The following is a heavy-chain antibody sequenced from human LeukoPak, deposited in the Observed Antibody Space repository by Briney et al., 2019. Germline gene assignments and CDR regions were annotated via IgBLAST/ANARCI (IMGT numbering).Heavy chain of an antibody. Sequence: GGSLRLPCAASGFTFSSYSMNWVRQAPGKGLEWVSSISSSSSYIYYADSVKGRFTISRDNAKNSLYLQMNSLRAEDTAVYYCARGAAKGDGFNRPGYWGQGTLVTVSS. CDR3: ARGAAKGDGFNRPGY. CDR1: GFTFSSYS. J-gene: IGHJ4*02. D-gene: IGHD5-24*01. V-gene: IGHV3-21*01. CDR2: ISSSSSYI.